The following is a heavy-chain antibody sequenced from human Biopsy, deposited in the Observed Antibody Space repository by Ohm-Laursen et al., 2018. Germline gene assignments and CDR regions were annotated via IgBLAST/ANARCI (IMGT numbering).Heavy chain of an antibody. CDR3: SRGSSYGYDFDY. V-gene: IGHV4-59*01. CDR2: IYCSGST. J-gene: IGHJ4*02. D-gene: IGHD5-18*01. Sequence: SETLSLTCTVSDGSINSYYWNWIRQPPGKRLEWIGNIYCSGSTNFNPSLKSRVTISVDTSKNQFSLKLSSVTAADPAVYFCSRGSSYGYDFDYWGQGTLVAVSS. CDR1: DGSINSYY.